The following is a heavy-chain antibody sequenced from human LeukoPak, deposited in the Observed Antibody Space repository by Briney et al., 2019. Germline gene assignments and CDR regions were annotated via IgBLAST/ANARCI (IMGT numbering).Heavy chain of an antibody. Sequence: SVKVSCKASGGTFSSYAISWVRQAPGQGLEWMGRIIPILGIANYAQKFQGRVTITADKSTSTAYMELSSLRSEDTAVYYCARCSEPDDVFDIWGQGTMVTVSS. V-gene: IGHV1-69*04. CDR2: IIPILGIA. D-gene: IGHD1-14*01. CDR3: ARCSEPDDVFDI. CDR1: GGTFSSYA. J-gene: IGHJ3*02.